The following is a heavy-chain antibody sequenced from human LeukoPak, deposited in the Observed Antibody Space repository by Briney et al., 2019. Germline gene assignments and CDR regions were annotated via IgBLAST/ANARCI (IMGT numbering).Heavy chain of an antibody. V-gene: IGHV3-53*01. Sequence: GGSLRLSCAGSGFTFSSSYMSWVRQAPEKGLEWVSVLYSDGSTFYADSVKGRFTISRDNSKNTLHLQMNNLRAEDTAVYYCARAAYDSNGFTANHDYWGQGTLVTVSS. CDR2: LYSDGST. CDR3: ARAAYDSNGFTANHDY. J-gene: IGHJ4*02. CDR1: GFTFSSSY. D-gene: IGHD3-22*01.